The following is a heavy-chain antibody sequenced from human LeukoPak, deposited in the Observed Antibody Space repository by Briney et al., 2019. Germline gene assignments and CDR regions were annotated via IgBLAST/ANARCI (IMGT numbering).Heavy chain of an antibody. J-gene: IGHJ4*02. D-gene: IGHD3-10*01. CDR2: INNSGST. Sequence: PSETLSLTCAVYGGSFSGYYWSWIRQPPGKGLEWIGEINNSGSTNYNPSLKSRVTISVDTSKNQFSLKLSSVTAADTAVYYCARDRRRRITMVRGVLDYWGQGTLVTVSS. CDR3: ARDRRRRITMVRGVLDY. V-gene: IGHV4-34*01. CDR1: GGSFSGYY.